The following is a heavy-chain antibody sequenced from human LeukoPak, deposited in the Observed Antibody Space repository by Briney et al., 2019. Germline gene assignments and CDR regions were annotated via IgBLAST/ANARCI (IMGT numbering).Heavy chain of an antibody. CDR3: ARKASRLLDY. V-gene: IGHV3-30*04. Sequence: PGGSLRLSCAASGFTFSSYAMHWVRQAPGKGLEWVAVISYDGSNKYYADSVKGRFTISRDNSKNTLYLQMNSLRAEDTAVYYCARKASRLLDYWGQGTLVTVSS. CDR1: GFTFSSYA. J-gene: IGHJ4*02. CDR2: ISYDGSNK. D-gene: IGHD2-15*01.